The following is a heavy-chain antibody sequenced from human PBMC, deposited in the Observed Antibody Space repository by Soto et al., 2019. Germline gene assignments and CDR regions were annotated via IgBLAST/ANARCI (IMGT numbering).Heavy chain of an antibody. V-gene: IGHV3-53*01. CDR2: IYRGGST. CDR1: GFTVSSNY. CDR3: AREKVLNWFDP. J-gene: IGHJ5*02. D-gene: IGHD3-10*01. Sequence: GGSLRLSCAASGFTVSSNYMSLVRQAPGKGLEWVSVIYRGGSTYYADSVKGRFTISRDNSKNTLYLQMNSLRAEDTAVYYCAREKVLNWFDPWGQGTMVTVSS.